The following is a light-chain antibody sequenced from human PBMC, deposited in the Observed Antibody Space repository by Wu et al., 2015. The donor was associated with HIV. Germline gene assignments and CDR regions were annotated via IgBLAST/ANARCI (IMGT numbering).Light chain of an antibody. V-gene: IGKV3-20*01. CDR2: GAS. J-gene: IGKJ4*01. CDR1: QRVSSNY. Sequence: EIVLTQSPGTLSLSPGERATLSCRASQRVSSNYLAWYQQKFGQAPRLVMYGASSRATGIPDRFSGSGSGTDFTLTVSRLEPEDFVMYYCQQYGSSPLTFGGGTKVEI. CDR3: QQYGSSPLT.